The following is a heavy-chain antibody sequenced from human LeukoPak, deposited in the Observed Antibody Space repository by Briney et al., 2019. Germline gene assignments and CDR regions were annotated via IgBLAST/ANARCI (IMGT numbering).Heavy chain of an antibody. CDR3: AKGHTATALQLAFDI. CDR2: INWNGRAT. V-gene: IGHV3-20*04. CDR1: GFNFDDYG. Sequence: GGSLRLSCAASGFNFDDYGMSWVRQGPGKGLEWVSGINWNGRATAHADSVKGRFTISRDNAKNSLYLQVNSLRADDTALYYCAKGHTATALQLAFDIWGQGTMVTVSS. D-gene: IGHD5-18*01. J-gene: IGHJ3*02.